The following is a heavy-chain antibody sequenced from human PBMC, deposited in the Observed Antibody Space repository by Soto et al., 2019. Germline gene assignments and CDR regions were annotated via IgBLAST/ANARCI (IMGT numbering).Heavy chain of an antibody. J-gene: IGHJ5*02. CDR1: GGSISSSSYY. Sequence: QLQLQESGPGLVKPSETLSLTCTVSGGSISSSSYYWGWIRQPPGKGLECIGSIYYSGSTYYNPSLKSRLTISIDTSNDQFSLHLSSGTAADPAVYYCARHRWWFDPWGQGTLVPVSS. CDR2: IYYSGST. CDR3: ARHRWWFDP. V-gene: IGHV4-39*01.